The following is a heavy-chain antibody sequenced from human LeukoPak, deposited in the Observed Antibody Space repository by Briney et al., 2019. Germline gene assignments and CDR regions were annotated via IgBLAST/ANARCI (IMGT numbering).Heavy chain of an antibody. CDR1: GYTFSGYW. CDR3: ARQVVATAGTYDY. D-gene: IGHD6-13*01. Sequence: GESLKISCKGSGYTFSGYWIGWVRQMPGTGLEWMGIIYPGDSDTRYSPSFQGQVTISADQSISTADLQWSSLKASDTAMYYCARQVVATAGTYDYWGQGTLVTVSS. CDR2: IYPGDSDT. J-gene: IGHJ4*02. V-gene: IGHV5-51*01.